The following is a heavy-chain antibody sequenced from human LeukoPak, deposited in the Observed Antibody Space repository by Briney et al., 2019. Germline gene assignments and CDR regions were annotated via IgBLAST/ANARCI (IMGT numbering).Heavy chain of an antibody. J-gene: IGHJ4*02. CDR3: MRLKDASGVAAGDY. Sequence: SQTLSLTCAISGGSVSDNSVGWNWIRQSPPRGLNWLGWTYDRFRWYNDYAVSVKSRMTITPDTSKNQASLQLSSVTPEDTAVYYCMRLKDASGVAAGDYWGQGTPVTVSS. CDR2: TYDRFRWYN. V-gene: IGHV6-1*01. CDR1: GGSVSDNSVG. D-gene: IGHD6-13*01.